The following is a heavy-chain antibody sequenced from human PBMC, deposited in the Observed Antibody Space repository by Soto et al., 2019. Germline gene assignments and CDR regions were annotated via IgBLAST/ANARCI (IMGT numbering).Heavy chain of an antibody. CDR1: GFTFSSYW. Sequence: GSLRLSCAASGFTFSSYWMSWVRQAPGKGLEWVANIKQDGSEKYYVDSVKGRFTISRDNAKNSLYLQMNSLRAEDTAVYYCARDTGSSGWYGGAYFDYWGQGTLVTVSS. J-gene: IGHJ4*02. V-gene: IGHV3-7*01. CDR3: ARDTGSSGWYGGAYFDY. CDR2: IKQDGSEK. D-gene: IGHD6-19*01.